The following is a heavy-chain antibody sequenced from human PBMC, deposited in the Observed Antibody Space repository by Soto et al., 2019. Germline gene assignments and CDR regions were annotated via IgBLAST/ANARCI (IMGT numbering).Heavy chain of an antibody. V-gene: IGHV1-3*01. D-gene: IGHD2-15*01. CDR1: GYTFTSYA. CDR2: INAGNGNT. J-gene: IGHJ4*02. Sequence: ASVKLSCKASGYTFTSYAMHWVRQAPGQRLEWMGWINAGNGNTKYSQKFQGRVTITADKSTSTAYMELSSLRSEDTAVYYCARARCSGGSCYKDYWGQGTLVTVSS. CDR3: ARARCSGGSCYKDY.